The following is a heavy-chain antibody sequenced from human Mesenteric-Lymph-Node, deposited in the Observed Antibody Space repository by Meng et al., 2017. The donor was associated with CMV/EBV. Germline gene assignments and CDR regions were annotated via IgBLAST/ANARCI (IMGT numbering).Heavy chain of an antibody. CDR2: ISTYNGNT. CDR1: GYTFTSYG. Sequence: ASVKISCNAAGYTFTSYGISWLRQAPGQGLEWRGWISTYNGNTNYAQKLQGRVTMTTDTSTSTAYMELRSLRSDDTAVYYCARDPTAFDEYYFDYWGQGTLVTVSS. CDR3: ARDPTAFDEYYFDY. V-gene: IGHV1-18*01. J-gene: IGHJ4*02. D-gene: IGHD3-3*02.